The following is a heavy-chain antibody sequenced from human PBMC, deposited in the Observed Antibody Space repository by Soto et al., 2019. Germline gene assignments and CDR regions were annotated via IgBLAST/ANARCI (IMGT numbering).Heavy chain of an antibody. CDR3: ARDPGGGNSVFYY. CDR1: GYTFISYY. D-gene: IGHD2-21*02. J-gene: IGHJ4*02. V-gene: IGHV1-46*01. Sequence: QVQLVQSGAEVKKPGASVKVSCKASGYTFISYYVHWVRQAPGQGLEWMAMINPSGGSTNYAQKFQGRVTMTRDTSTSTVYMELSSLRSDDTAVYYCARDPGGGNSVFYYWGQGTLVTVSS. CDR2: INPSGGST.